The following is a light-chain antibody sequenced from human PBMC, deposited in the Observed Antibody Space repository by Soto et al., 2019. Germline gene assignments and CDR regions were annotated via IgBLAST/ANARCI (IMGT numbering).Light chain of an antibody. Sequence: PGERATLSCRASQSVSRYLAWYQQKPGQAPRLLIYDASNRATGIPARFSGSGSGTDFTLTISSLEPEDFAVYYCQQRSNGLTFGGGTTVDIK. CDR2: DAS. J-gene: IGKJ4*02. V-gene: IGKV3-11*01. CDR3: QQRSNGLT. CDR1: QSVSRY.